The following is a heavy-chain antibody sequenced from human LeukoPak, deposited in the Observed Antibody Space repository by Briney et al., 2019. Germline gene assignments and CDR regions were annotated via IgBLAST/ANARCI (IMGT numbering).Heavy chain of an antibody. CDR2: FDPEDGET. J-gene: IGHJ4*02. V-gene: IGHV1-24*01. CDR3: ATSPFYYDSSGYYD. CDR1: GYTLTELS. Sequence: GASVKVSCKVSGYTLTELSMHWVRQAPGKGLEWMGGFDPEDGETIYAQKFQGRVTMTEDTSTDTAYMELSSLRSEDTAVYYCATSPFYYDSSGYYDWGQGTLVTVSS. D-gene: IGHD3-22*01.